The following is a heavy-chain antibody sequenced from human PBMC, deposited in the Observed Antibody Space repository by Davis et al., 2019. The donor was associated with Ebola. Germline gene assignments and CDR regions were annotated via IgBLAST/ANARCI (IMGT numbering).Heavy chain of an antibody. CDR1: VITFSTYA. D-gene: IGHD3-3*01. V-gene: IGHV3-23*01. J-gene: IGHJ6*04. CDR2: ISGSGCST. CDR3: ARSGLSFGVVKYHYGMDA. Sequence: GGSLRLSCTDSVITFSTYAMTWVRQAPGKGLEWVSAISGSGCSTYYADSVKGRFTISRDNSKKTMYLQMNSLRGEDTAVYYCARSGLSFGVVKYHYGMDAWGKGTTVTVSS.